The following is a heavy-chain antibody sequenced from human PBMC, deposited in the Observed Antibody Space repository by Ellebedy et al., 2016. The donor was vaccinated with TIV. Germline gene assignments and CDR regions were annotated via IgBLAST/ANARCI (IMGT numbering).Heavy chain of an antibody. V-gene: IGHV1-46*04. CDR1: GYTFSSYY. J-gene: IGHJ4*02. CDR2: INPSGGST. Sequence: AASVKVSCKASGYTFSSYYMHWVRQAPGQGLEWMGIINPSGGSTTYAQNLQGRVTMTRDTSTTTVYMELSSLRSEDTAVYYGARSRSSGWLHTPDYWGQGTLVIVSS. D-gene: IGHD6-19*01. CDR3: ARSRSSGWLHTPDY.